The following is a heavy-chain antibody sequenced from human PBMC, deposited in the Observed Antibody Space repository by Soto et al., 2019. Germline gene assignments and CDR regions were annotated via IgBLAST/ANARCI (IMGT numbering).Heavy chain of an antibody. CDR2: ICNSGST. J-gene: IGHJ4*02. Sequence: SETLSLTCTVSDDNIRRYYRCWLRKTPGKGLEWIGYICNSGSTVYNPDLKSRVTISAGSSRNQLSLKLTSVTAADTAIDYCGGDIRSGSYRFDYWGQGTLVTVSS. CDR1: DDNIRRYY. V-gene: IGHV4-4*09. D-gene: IGHD1-26*01. CDR3: GGDIRSGSYRFDY.